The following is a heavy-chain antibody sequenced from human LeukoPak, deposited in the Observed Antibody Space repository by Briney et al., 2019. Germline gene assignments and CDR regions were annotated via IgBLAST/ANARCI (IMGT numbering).Heavy chain of an antibody. Sequence: ASVKVSCKASGGTFSSYAISWVRQAPGQGLEWMGRIIPIFSTANYAQKFQGRVTITTDESTSTAYMELSSLRSEDTAVYYCARETLVGATTYGAFDIWGQGTMVTVSS. CDR1: GGTFSSYA. CDR2: IIPIFSTA. D-gene: IGHD1-26*01. J-gene: IGHJ3*02. CDR3: ARETLVGATTYGAFDI. V-gene: IGHV1-69*05.